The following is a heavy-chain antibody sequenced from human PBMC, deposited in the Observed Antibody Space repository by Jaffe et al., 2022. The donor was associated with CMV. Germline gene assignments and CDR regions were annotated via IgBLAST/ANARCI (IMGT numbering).Heavy chain of an antibody. CDR3: AKVLGYYNISGYSPGRHQSYSYYYHGLGV. J-gene: IGHJ6*02. D-gene: IGHD3-22*01. CDR1: GFTFRSYA. Sequence: EVQVLESGGGLVQPGGSLRLSCVASGFTFRSYAMNWVRQAPGKGLEWVSEISGSGGSTYHADSVKGRFTISRDNSKNTLSLQMNSLRAEDTAVYYCAKVLGYYNISGYSPGRHQSYSYYYHGLGVWGQGTTVTVSS. CDR2: ISGSGGST. V-gene: IGHV3-23*01.